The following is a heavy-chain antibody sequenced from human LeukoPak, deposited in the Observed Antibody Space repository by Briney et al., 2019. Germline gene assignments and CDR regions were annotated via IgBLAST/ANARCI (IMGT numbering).Heavy chain of an antibody. CDR2: IGPAGFDR. CDR1: VLTFSTSG. Sequence: GRSLRLSCTTSVLTFSTSGVNWVRQAPGKGREWVAAIGPAGFDRYHADSIRGRFTILRDNANNFLYLQIDSLRAEDTAVYYCATETNGRHYDYWGQGTLLTVSS. CDR3: ATETNGRHYDY. J-gene: IGHJ4*02. V-gene: IGHV3-21*06. D-gene: IGHD1-14*01.